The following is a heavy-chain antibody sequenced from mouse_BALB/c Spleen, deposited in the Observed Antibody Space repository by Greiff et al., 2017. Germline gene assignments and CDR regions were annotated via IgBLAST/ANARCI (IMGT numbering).Heavy chain of an antibody. Sequence: QVQLKQSGPELVKPGASVRISCKASGYTFTSYYIHWVKQRPGQGLEWIGWIYPGNVNTKYNEKFKGKATLTADKSSSTAYMQLSSLTAEDSAVYFCARWSGDDGPDVWGAGTTVTVSS. J-gene: IGHJ1*01. V-gene: IGHV1S56*01. CDR2: IYPGNVNT. CDR1: GYTFTSYY. CDR3: ARWSGDDGPDV. D-gene: IGHD2-3*01.